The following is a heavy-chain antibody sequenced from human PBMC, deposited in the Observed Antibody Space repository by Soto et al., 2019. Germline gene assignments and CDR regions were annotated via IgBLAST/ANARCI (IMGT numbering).Heavy chain of an antibody. J-gene: IGHJ6*02. D-gene: IGHD3-22*01. CDR1: GYTFTSYG. Sequence: ASVKVSCKASGYTFTSYGIHWVRQAPGQRLEWTGWINGGNGNTKYSEKFQGRVTITRDTSASTAYLELSSLRSEDTAVYYCARDPNDSSAYYHHYYYGMDVWGQGTTVTVSS. CDR3: ARDPNDSSAYYHHYYYGMDV. V-gene: IGHV1-3*01. CDR2: INGGNGNT.